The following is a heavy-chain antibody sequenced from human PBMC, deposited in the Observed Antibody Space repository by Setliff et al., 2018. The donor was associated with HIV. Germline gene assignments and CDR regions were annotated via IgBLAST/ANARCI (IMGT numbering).Heavy chain of an antibody. D-gene: IGHD5-12*01. V-gene: IGHV4-59*08. CDR3: ARHIAGYSAYDLGWFDP. CDR2: VYYRGGT. CDR1: GGSISSYY. J-gene: IGHJ5*02. Sequence: SETLSLTCSVSGGSISSYYWSWIRQPPGKGLEWIGCVYYRGGTNYNPSLRSRVTISVDTSKNHFSLNLSSVTAADTAVYYGARHIAGYSAYDLGWFDPWGQGTLVTVSS.